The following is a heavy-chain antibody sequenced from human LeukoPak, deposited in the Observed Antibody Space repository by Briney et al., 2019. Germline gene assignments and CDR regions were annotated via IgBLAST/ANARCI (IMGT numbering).Heavy chain of an antibody. CDR3: AREITIFGVVPDDAFDI. D-gene: IGHD3-3*01. CDR2: IWYDGSNK. V-gene: IGHV3-33*01. CDR1: GFTFSSYG. Sequence: PGGSLRLSCAASGFTFSSYGMHWVRQAPGKGLEWVAVIWYDGSNKYYADSVKGRFTISRDNSKNTLYLQMNSLRAEDTAVYYCAREITIFGVVPDDAFDIWGQGTMVTVSS. J-gene: IGHJ3*02.